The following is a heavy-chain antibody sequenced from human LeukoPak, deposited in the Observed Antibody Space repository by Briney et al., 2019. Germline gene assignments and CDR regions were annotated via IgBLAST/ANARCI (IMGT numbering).Heavy chain of an antibody. CDR1: GYSISSGYY. V-gene: IGHV4-38-2*02. CDR2: IYHTGST. CDR3: ARLALSSSVDY. J-gene: IGHJ4*02. D-gene: IGHD6-6*01. Sequence: SETLSLTCTVSGYSISSGYYWAWIRQPPGKGLEYIGSIYHTGSTFYNPSLKSRVTLSVDTSKNQFSLKLSSGPAADTAVYYCARLALSSSVDYWGQGTLVTVSS.